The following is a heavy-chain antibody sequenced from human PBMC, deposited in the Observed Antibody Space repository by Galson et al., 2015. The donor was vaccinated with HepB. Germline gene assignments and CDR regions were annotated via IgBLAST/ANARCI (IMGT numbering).Heavy chain of an antibody. V-gene: IGHV1-46*01. CDR1: GYTFITYY. Sequence: SVKVSCKASGYTFITYYMHWVRQAPGQGPEWMGIIRPSGDDGTTYAQKFQGRVTMTRYTSTSTVYMDLNSMRSEDTAVYYCVREYRGGRFEFWGQGTLVTVSS. CDR2: IRPSGDDGT. CDR3: VREYRGGRFEF. D-gene: IGHD2-21*01. J-gene: IGHJ4*02.